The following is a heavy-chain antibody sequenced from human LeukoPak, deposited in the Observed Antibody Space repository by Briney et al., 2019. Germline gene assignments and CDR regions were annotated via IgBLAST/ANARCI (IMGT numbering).Heavy chain of an antibody. V-gene: IGHV1-69*06. CDR2: IIPIFSTA. CDR1: GGTFSSYA. J-gene: IGHJ4*02. Sequence: ASVKVSCKASGGTFSSYAISWVRQAPGQGLEWMRGIIPIFSTANYAQKFQGRVTITADKSTSTAYMELSSLRSEDTAVYYCAREIVVVNERKFDYWGQGTLVTVSS. D-gene: IGHD3-22*01. CDR3: AREIVVVNERKFDY.